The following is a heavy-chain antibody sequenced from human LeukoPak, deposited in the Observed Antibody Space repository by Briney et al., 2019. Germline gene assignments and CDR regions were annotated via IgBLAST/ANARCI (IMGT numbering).Heavy chain of an antibody. D-gene: IGHD6-13*01. Sequence: ASVKVSCKASGYTFTSYGISWVRQAPGQGLEWMGWISAYNGNTNYAQKLQGRVTMTTDTSTSTAYMELRSLRSDDTAVYYCARDLGQQLPRFYLGDNWFDPWGQGTLVTVSS. CDR1: GYTFTSYG. V-gene: IGHV1-18*01. CDR3: ARDLGQQLPRFYLGDNWFDP. J-gene: IGHJ5*02. CDR2: ISAYNGNT.